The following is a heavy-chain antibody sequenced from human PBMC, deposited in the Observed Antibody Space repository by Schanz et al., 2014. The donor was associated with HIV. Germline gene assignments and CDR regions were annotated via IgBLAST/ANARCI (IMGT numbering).Heavy chain of an antibody. Sequence: QVQLVESGGGVVQPGRSLRLSCAASGFSFDNFGMHWVRQAPGKGLEWGAVISYDGTNKKYEDSVKGRLTISRDNSKNTLYLQLKSLRPEDTAVYYCARDRMVYAQAPLYYFDYWGQGTLVTVSS. CDR1: GFSFDNFG. CDR3: ARDRMVYAQAPLYYFDY. V-gene: IGHV3-30*03. J-gene: IGHJ4*02. CDR2: ISYDGTNK. D-gene: IGHD2-8*01.